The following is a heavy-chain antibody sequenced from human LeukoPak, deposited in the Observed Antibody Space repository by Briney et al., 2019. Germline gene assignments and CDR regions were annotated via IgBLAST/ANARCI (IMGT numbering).Heavy chain of an antibody. D-gene: IGHD4-17*01. CDR2: IRFDGSKD. Sequence: HPGGSLRLSCAASGFTFRRFAMDWVRQAPGKGLQWVAFIRFDGSKDDYADSVKGRFTISRDNAKNTLYLQMNRLRVEDTAVYFCAKVGQDYGDHYFFDSWGQGTLVTVSS. J-gene: IGHJ4*02. CDR1: GFTFRRFA. V-gene: IGHV3-30*02. CDR3: AKVGQDYGDHYFFDS.